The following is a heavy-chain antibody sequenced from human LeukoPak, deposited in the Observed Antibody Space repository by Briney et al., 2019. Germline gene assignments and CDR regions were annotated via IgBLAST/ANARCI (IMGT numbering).Heavy chain of an antibody. CDR3: ARGYGGNSWYFDL. Sequence: PSETLSLTCTVSGGSINGGDYYWSWIRQPPGKGLEWIGYIFHSGSTYYNPSLKSRVSISVHTSKNQFSLKLSSVTAADTAVYYCARGYGGNSWYFDLWGRGTLVTVSS. D-gene: IGHD4-23*01. CDR1: GGSINGGDYY. J-gene: IGHJ2*01. CDR2: IFHSGST. V-gene: IGHV4-30-4*08.